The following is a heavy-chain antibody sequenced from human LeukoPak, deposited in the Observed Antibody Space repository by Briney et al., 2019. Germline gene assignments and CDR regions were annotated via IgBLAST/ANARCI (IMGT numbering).Heavy chain of an antibody. J-gene: IGHJ6*03. CDR3: AREGSDYYGSGSYYRSYYYYYMDV. V-gene: IGHV4-4*07. Sequence: SETLSLTCTVSGGSISSYYWSWIRQPAGKGLEWIGRIYTSGSTNYNPSLKSRVTMSVDTSKNQFSLKLSSVTAADTAVYYCAREGSDYYGSGSYYRSYYYYYMDVWGKGTTVTISS. D-gene: IGHD3-10*01. CDR1: GGSISSYY. CDR2: IYTSGST.